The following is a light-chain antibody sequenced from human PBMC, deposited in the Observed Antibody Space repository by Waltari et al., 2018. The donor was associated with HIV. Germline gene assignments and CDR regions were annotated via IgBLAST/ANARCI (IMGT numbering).Light chain of an antibody. CDR3: CSYAGSSTYV. CDR2: DVT. V-gene: IGLV2-23*02. Sequence: QSALTQPASVSGSPGQSITISCTGTSSHVGAYNYVSWYQQHPGKAPKLMIYDVTKRPSGVSNRFAGSKSANTASLTISGLQAEDEADYYCCSYAGSSTYVFGSGTKVTVL. CDR1: SSHVGAYNY. J-gene: IGLJ1*01.